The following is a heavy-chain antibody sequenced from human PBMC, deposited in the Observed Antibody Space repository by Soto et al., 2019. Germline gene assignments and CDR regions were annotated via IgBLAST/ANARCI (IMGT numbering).Heavy chain of an antibody. CDR3: ATLSLKFDX. Sequence: GEALKISWKGSGYSFTSYWIGWVRQMPGKGLELMGSIYPGDSDTRYSPSFQGQVTISAEKSISNAYLQGSSLKSSDTAMYYCATLSLKFDXWGQGTLVTVSX. CDR2: IYPGDSDT. J-gene: IGHJ4*02. V-gene: IGHV5-51*01. CDR1: GYSFTSYW.